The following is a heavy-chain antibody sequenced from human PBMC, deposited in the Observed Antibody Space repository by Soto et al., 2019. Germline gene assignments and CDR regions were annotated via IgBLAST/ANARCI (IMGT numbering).Heavy chain of an antibody. CDR1: GYTFSSNW. CDR3: AELPDDWGETPNFDS. V-gene: IGHV5-51*01. CDR2: IYPGDSET. J-gene: IGHJ4*02. D-gene: IGHD3-16*01. Sequence: VESLKISCQTSGYTFSSNWIGWVRQMPGKGLEWMGIIYPGDSETRYSPSFQGQATISTDRSSNTAYLQWTSLQASDTAMYYCAELPDDWGETPNFDSWGQGTMVT.